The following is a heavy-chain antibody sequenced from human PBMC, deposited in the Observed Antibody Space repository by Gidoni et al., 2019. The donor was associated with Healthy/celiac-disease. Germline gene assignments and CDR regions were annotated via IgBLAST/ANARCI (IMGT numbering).Heavy chain of an antibody. CDR2: IKHSGST. V-gene: IGHV4-34*01. D-gene: IGHD1-26*01. CDR3: ARVTYSGSSYYYYYGMDV. J-gene: IGHJ6*02. Sequence: QVQLQQWGAGLLKPSETLSLTCAVYAGSFSGYYWSWIRQPPVKGLEWIGEIKHSGSTNYNPSFKSRVTISVDTSKNKFALKLSSVTAADRAVYYCARVTYSGSSYYYYYGMDVWGQGTTVTVSS. CDR1: AGSFSGYY.